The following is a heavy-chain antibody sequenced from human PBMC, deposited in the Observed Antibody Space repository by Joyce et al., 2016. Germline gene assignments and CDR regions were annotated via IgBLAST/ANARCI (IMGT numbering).Heavy chain of an antibody. CDR3: ARDSPAPDLIAAAGSGDFDS. CDR1: GFIFSSYS. V-gene: IGHV3-21*01. D-gene: IGHD6-13*01. Sequence: EVQLMESGGGLVKPGGSLRLSCAASGFIFSSYSMNWVRQAQGKGPDWIASISTSSSFIYYADSVKGRFTISRDNAKSSLYLQMISLRAEDTAVYYCARDSPAPDLIAAAGSGDFDSWGQGTLVTVSS. CDR2: ISTSSSFI. J-gene: IGHJ4*02.